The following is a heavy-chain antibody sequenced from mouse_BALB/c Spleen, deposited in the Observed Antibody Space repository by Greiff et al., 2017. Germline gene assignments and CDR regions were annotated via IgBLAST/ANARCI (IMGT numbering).Heavy chain of an antibody. J-gene: IGHJ3*01. CDR2: IYPGGGYT. D-gene: IGHD2-10*01. V-gene: IGHV1-63*02. Sequence: QVQLQQSGAELVRPGTSVKISCKASGYTFTNYWLGWVKQRPGHGLEWIGDIYPGGGYTNYNEKFKGKATLTADTSSSTAYMQLSSLTSEDSAVYFCARRGAYYGNCYPFAYWGQGTLVTVSA. CDR1: GYTFTNYW. CDR3: ARRGAYYGNCYPFAY.